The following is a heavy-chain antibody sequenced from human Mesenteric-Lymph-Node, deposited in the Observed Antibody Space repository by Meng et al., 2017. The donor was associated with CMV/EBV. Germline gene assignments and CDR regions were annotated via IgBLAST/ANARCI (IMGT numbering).Heavy chain of an antibody. CDR1: GFNFDGFW. J-gene: IGHJ4*02. Sequence: GESLKISCTTSGFNFDGFWMHWARQIPGQGLVWVARINNDGSDTKYVDSVEGRFTISRDNAKSTVLLQMHSLRADDTAIYYCARGYFGPDFWGQGTLVTVSS. CDR3: ARGYFGPDF. D-gene: IGHD3-10*01. V-gene: IGHV3-74*03. CDR2: INNDGSDT.